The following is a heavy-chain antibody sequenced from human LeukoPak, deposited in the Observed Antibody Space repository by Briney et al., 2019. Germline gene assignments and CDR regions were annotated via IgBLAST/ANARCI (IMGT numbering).Heavy chain of an antibody. Sequence: GGSLRLSCAASGFTFSSYSMNWVRQAPGKGLEWVSSISSSSSYIYYADSVKGRFTISRDNAKNSLYLQMNSLRAEDTAVYYCVGYCSSTSCYHNYWGQGTLVTVSS. V-gene: IGHV3-21*01. D-gene: IGHD2-2*01. CDR3: VGYCSSTSCYHNY. J-gene: IGHJ4*02. CDR1: GFTFSSYS. CDR2: ISSSSSYI.